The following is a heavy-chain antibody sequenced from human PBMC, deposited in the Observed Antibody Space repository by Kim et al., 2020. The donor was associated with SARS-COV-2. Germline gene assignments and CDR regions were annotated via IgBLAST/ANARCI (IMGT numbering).Heavy chain of an antibody. V-gene: IGHV1-2*02. D-gene: IGHD3-9*01. J-gene: IGHJ4*02. CDR2: INPNSGGT. CDR1: GYTFTGYY. Sequence: ASVKVSCKASGYTFTGYYMHWVRQAPGQGLEWMGWINPNSGGTNYAQKFQGRVTMTRDTSISTAYMELSRLRSDDTAVYYCARAYYDILTGYYPGYWGQGTLVTVSS. CDR3: ARAYYDILTGYYPGY.